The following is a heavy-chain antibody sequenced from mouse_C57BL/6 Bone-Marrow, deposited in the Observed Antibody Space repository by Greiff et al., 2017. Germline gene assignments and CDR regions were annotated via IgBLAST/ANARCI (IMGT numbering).Heavy chain of an antibody. CDR3: ARTIVTHYYAMDY. J-gene: IGHJ4*01. V-gene: IGHV5-17*01. D-gene: IGHD2-5*01. CDR2: ISSGSSTI. Sequence: EVNVVESGGGLVKPGGSLKLSCAASGFTFSDYGMHWVRQAPEKGLEWVAYISSGSSTIYYADTVKGRFTISRDNAKNTLFLQMTSLRSEDTAMYYCARTIVTHYYAMDYWGQGTSVTVSS. CDR1: GFTFSDYG.